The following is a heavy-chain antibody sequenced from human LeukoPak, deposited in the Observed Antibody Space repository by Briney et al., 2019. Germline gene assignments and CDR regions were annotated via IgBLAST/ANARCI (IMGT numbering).Heavy chain of an antibody. CDR3: ARCKIGPAVTGPFVA. CDR2: FSATDGSA. Sequence: PGGSLRLSCAASGFTFSAYAMTWVRQAPGKGLEWVSAFSATDGSAQYADSVKGRFTISRDSTTNTLFLQMSSLRAEDTAVYYCARCKIGPAVTGPFVAWGQGTMVSVPS. V-gene: IGHV3-23*01. J-gene: IGHJ3*01. CDR1: GFTFSAYA. D-gene: IGHD2-2*01.